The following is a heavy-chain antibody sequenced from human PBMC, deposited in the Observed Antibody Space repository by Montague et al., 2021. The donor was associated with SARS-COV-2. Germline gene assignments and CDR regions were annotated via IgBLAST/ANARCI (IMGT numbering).Heavy chain of an antibody. J-gene: IGHJ5*02. V-gene: IGHV4-4*07. CDR2: IYTSGST. CDR3: ARDVGVPLAPPYSWFDP. CDR1: GGSISSYY. Sequence: SETLSLTCSVSGGSISSYYWSWIRQPAGKGLEWIGRIYTSGSTNFNPSLKSPVTMSVDTSKNQFSLKLSSVTAADTAVYYCARDVGVPLAPPYSWFDPWGQGTLVTVSS. D-gene: IGHD2-2*01.